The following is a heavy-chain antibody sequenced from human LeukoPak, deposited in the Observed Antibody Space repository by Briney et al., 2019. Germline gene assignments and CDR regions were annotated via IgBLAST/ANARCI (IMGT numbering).Heavy chain of an antibody. J-gene: IGHJ4*01. V-gene: IGHV3-33*01. Sequence: GGSLRLSCAASGFTFSRFGMHWVRQAPGKGLEWEAVIWFDGSSTYYADSVKGRFTISRDNSKNMLYLQMNSLRVEDTGVYFCARDSAPYYGGDCYFDYWGHGTLVTVSS. D-gene: IGHD2-21*02. CDR1: GFTFSRFG. CDR3: ARDSAPYYGGDCYFDY. CDR2: IWFDGSST.